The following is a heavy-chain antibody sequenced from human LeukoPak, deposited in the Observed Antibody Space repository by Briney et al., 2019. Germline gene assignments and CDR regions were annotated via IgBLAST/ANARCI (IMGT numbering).Heavy chain of an antibody. Sequence: SSETLSLTCTVSGGSISSYYWSWIRQPPGKGLEWIGYIYYSGSTNYNPSLKSRVTISVDTSKNQFSLKLSSVTAADTAVYYCANSLSGWSGWFDPWGQGTLVTVSS. V-gene: IGHV4-59*12. CDR1: GGSISSYY. CDR2: IYYSGST. CDR3: ANSLSGWSGWFDP. D-gene: IGHD6-19*01. J-gene: IGHJ5*02.